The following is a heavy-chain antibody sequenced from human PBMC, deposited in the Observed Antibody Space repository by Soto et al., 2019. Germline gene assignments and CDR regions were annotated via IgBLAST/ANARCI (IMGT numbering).Heavy chain of an antibody. J-gene: IGHJ3*02. V-gene: IGHV1-46*01. CDR1: GYIFTSYH. CDR3: ARDFAPGWLQIRDAFDI. CDR2: INPSGGST. Sequence: ASVKVSCKASGYIFTSYHIHWVRQAPGQGLEWMGIINPSGGSTSYAQKFQGRVTMTRDTSTSTVYMELSSLRSEDTAVYYCARDFAPGWLQIRDAFDIWGQGTMVTVSS. D-gene: IGHD5-12*01.